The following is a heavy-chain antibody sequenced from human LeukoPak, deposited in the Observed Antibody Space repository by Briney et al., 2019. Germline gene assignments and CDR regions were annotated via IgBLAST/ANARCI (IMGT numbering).Heavy chain of an antibody. CDR3: ARDSNIARFFI. D-gene: IGHD3-3*01. V-gene: IGHV4-4*02. CDR1: GGSISSSNW. Sequence: PSGTLSLTCGVSGGSISSSNWWSWVRQPPGKGLEWIGEIYHSGSTNYNPSLKSRVTISVDKSKNQFSLKLTSMTAADTALYFCARDSNIARFFIWGQGALVTVSS. CDR2: IYHSGST. J-gene: IGHJ4*02.